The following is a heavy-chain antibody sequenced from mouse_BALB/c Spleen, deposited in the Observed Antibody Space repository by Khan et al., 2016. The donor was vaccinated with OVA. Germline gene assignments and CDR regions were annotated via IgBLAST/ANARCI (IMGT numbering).Heavy chain of an antibody. V-gene: IGHV1-7*01. J-gene: IGHJ2*01. CDR2: IIPTSGYT. CDR3: ARERIDY. CDR1: GYTFTTYW. Sequence: QVQLKQSGAELAKPGASVKLSCKASGYTFTTYWTHWVKQRPGQGLVWIGYIIPTSGYTDYNQKFKDKATLTADKSSSTAYMQLSSLTSDDSAVYYCARERIDYWGQGTTLTVSS.